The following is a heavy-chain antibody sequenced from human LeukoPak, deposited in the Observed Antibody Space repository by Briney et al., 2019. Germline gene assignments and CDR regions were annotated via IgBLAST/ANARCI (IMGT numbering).Heavy chain of an antibody. D-gene: IGHD1-26*01. CDR1: GFTFRDYW. V-gene: IGHV3-74*01. J-gene: IGHJ5*01. CDR2: IKGDGSHT. CDR3: VRDWDHFDFDS. Sequence: PGGSLRLSCAASGFTFRDYWMHWIRQAPGKGLVWVSRIKGDGSHTIYADSVKGRFTISRDHAKNTLYLQMKSLRVEDTALCECVRDWDHFDFDSWGQGTLVTVSS.